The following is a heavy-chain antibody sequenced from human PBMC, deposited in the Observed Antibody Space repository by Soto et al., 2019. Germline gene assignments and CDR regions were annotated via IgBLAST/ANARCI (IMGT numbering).Heavy chain of an antibody. D-gene: IGHD2-15*01. CDR1: GFTFSDYW. Sequence: EVQLVESGGGLVQPGGSLRLSCAASGFTFSDYWMHWVRQDPGKGLVWVSRINSDGSSPTYADSVKGRFTISRDNAKNTLYLQMNSLRAEDTAVYYCGGGDGSRGPFYYMDVWGKGTTVTVSS. J-gene: IGHJ6*03. CDR2: INSDGSSP. CDR3: GGGDGSRGPFYYMDV. V-gene: IGHV3-74*01.